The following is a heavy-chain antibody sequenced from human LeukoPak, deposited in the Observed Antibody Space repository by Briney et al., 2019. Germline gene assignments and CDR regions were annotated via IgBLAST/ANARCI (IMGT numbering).Heavy chain of an antibody. Sequence: GGSRRLSCAASGFRFSSYEMNWVRQAPGKGLEWVSYISSSGSTIYYADSVKGRFTLSRDNAKNSLYLKMNSLRAEDTAVYYCARIHKLGILAHFDYWGQGTLVTVSS. V-gene: IGHV3-48*03. CDR3: ARIHKLGILAHFDY. CDR1: GFRFSSYE. J-gene: IGHJ4*02. D-gene: IGHD7-27*01. CDR2: ISSSGSTI.